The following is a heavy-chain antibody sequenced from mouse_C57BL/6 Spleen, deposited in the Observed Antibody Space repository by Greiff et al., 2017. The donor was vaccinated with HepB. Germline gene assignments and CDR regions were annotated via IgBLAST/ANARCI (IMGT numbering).Heavy chain of an antibody. V-gene: IGHV3-6*01. D-gene: IGHD2-5*01. CDR1: GYSITSCYY. Sequence: EVKLMESGPGLVKPSQSLSLTCSVTGYSITSCYYWNWIRQFPGNKLEGMGFISNDGSNNYNPSLKNRISITRDTAKNQFFLKLNTVTTEDTDTYYYARHCSKRGSWFAYWGQGTLVTVSA. CDR2: ISNDGSN. J-gene: IGHJ3*01. CDR3: ARHCSKRGSWFAY.